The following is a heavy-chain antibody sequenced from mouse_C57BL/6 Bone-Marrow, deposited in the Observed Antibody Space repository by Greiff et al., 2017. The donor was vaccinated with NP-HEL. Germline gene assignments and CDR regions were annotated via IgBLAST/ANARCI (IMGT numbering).Heavy chain of an antibody. Sequence: EVQGVESGGGLVKPGGSLKLSCAASGFTFSSYAMSWVRQTPEKRLEWVATISAGGSYTYYPENLKGRFTISRDTSNNTPYLHMSQLKSEDTAVYDCSRGACHYYGSRYGAMDDWGKGTSVTVAT. CDR2: ISAGGSYT. CDR1: GFTFSSYA. J-gene: IGHJ4*01. CDR3: SRGACHYYGSRYGAMDD. D-gene: IGHD1-1*01. V-gene: IGHV5-4*01.